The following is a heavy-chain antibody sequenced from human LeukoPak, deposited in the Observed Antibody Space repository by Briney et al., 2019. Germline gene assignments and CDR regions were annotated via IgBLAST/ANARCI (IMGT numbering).Heavy chain of an antibody. Sequence: ASVKVSCKASGYTFTSYYMHWVRQAPGQGLEWMGWINPNSGGTNYAQKFQGRVTMTRDTSISTAYMELSRLRSDDTAVYYCASLDSSGYYHDYWGQGTLVTVSS. V-gene: IGHV1-2*02. CDR3: ASLDSSGYYHDY. D-gene: IGHD3-22*01. CDR1: GYTFTSYY. J-gene: IGHJ4*02. CDR2: INPNSGGT.